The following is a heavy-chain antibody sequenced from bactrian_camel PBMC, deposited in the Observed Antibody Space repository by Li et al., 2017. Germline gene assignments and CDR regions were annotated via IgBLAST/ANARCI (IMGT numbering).Heavy chain of an antibody. D-gene: IGHD7*01. Sequence: VQLVESGGGLVQPGGSLSLSCAASGFTFSSSTMSWVRQAPGKGREWVAGIDSGGSTAYTDSVKGRFTISRDNAKKTLYLQMNSLKPEDTAMYYCAARRGACGAEWWLFGYRGQGTQVTVS. J-gene: IGHJ6*01. CDR3: AARRGACGAEWWLFGY. CDR2: IDSGGSTA. CDR1: GFTFSSST. V-gene: IGHV3S31*01.